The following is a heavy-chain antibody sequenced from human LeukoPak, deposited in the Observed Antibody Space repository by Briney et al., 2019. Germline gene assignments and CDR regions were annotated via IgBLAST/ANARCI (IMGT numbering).Heavy chain of an antibody. J-gene: IGHJ3*02. V-gene: IGHV4-34*01. CDR2: INHSGST. D-gene: IGHD3-22*01. CDR3: ARDYYDSSGYYFRTGTEDAFDI. Sequence: SETLSLTCAVYGGSFSGYYWSWIRQPPGKGLEWIGEINHSGSTNYNPSLKSRVTISVDTSKNQFSLKLSSVTAADTAVYYCARDYYDSSGYYFRTGTEDAFDIWGQGTMVTVSS. CDR1: GGSFSGYY.